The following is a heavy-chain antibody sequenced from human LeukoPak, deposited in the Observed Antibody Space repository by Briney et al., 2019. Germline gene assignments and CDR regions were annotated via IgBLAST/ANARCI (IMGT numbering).Heavy chain of an antibody. CDR1: GFTFSSSW. CDR3: ASLDY. V-gene: IGHV3-7*01. CDR2: IKQDGSEK. Sequence: GGSLRLSCAASGFTFSSSWMNWVRQAPGKGLEWVANIKQDGSEKYYVDSVKGRFTISGDNAKNSLYLQMNTLRAEVTAVYYCASLDYWGQGTLVTVSA. J-gene: IGHJ4*02.